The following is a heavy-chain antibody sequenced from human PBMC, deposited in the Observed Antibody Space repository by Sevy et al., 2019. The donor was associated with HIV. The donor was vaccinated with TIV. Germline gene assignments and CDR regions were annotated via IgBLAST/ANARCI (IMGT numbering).Heavy chain of an antibody. CDR2: VNSDGSST. V-gene: IGHV3-74*01. CDR3: ARTASMDYFFYYAMDV. J-gene: IGHJ6*02. CDR1: GFTFSTYW. Sequence: GGSLRLSCAASGFTFSTYWMHWARQAPGKGLVWVSRVNSDGSSTIYADSVKGRFTISRDNAKNTLYLQMNGLRAEDTAEYYCARTASMDYFFYYAMDVWGQGTTVTVSS.